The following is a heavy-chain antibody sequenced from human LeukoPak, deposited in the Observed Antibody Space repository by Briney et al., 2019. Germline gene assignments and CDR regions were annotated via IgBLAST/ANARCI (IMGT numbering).Heavy chain of an antibody. CDR2: MNPNSGNT. Sequence: ASVKVSCKASRYTFTSYDINWVRQATGQGLEWMGWMNPNSGNTGYAQKFQGRVTMTRNTSISTAYMELSSLRSEDTAVYYRARDGSGYYFYYYYYGMDVWGQGTTVTVSS. D-gene: IGHD3-22*01. CDR1: RYTFTSYD. J-gene: IGHJ6*02. CDR3: ARDGSGYYFYYYYYGMDV. V-gene: IGHV1-8*01.